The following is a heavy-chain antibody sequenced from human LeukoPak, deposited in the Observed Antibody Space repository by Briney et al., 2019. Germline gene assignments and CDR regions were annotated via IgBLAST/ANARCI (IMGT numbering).Heavy chain of an antibody. CDR3: ARGSTPYLFDY. CDR1: GGSISSSY. J-gene: IGHJ4*02. CDR2: IYYSGST. V-gene: IGHV4-59*01. Sequence: PSETLSLTCTVSGGSISSSYWSWIRQPPGKGLEWIGYIYYSGSTTYNPSLKSRVTISVDTSKNQFSLRLSSVTAADTAVYYCARGSTPYLFDYWGRGTLVTVSS.